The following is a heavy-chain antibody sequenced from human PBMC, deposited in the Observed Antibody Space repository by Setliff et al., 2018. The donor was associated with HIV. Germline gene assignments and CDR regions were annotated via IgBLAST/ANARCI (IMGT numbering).Heavy chain of an antibody. CDR2: IYYSGST. V-gene: IGHV4-39*01. Sequence: ETLSLTCTVSGGSIRSTSYYWGWIRQPPGKGLEWIGSIYYSGSTYYNPSLKSRVTISVDTSKNQFSLKLSSVTAADTAVYYCARHPPYCSGGSCYRGRGYYFDYWGQGTLVTVSS. CDR1: GGSIRSTSYY. D-gene: IGHD2-15*01. J-gene: IGHJ4*02. CDR3: ARHPPYCSGGSCYRGRGYYFDY.